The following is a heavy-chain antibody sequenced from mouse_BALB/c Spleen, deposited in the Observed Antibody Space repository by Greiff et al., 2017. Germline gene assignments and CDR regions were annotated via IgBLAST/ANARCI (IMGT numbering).Heavy chain of an antibody. Sequence: EVKLQESGGGLVKPGGSLKLSCAASGFTFSSYAMSWVRQTQEKRLEWVASISSGGSTYYPDSVKGRFTISRDNARNILYLQMSSLRSEDTAMYYCARTSTAYWGQGTLVTVSA. V-gene: IGHV5-6-5*01. CDR1: GFTFSSYA. CDR3: ARTSTAY. CDR2: ISSGGST. J-gene: IGHJ3*01. D-gene: IGHD6-1*01.